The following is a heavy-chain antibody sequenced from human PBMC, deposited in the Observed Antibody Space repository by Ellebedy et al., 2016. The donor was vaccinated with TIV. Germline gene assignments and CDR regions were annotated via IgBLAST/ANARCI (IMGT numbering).Heavy chain of an antibody. J-gene: IGHJ3*02. CDR3: ARVVDAFDI. CDR1: GGSISSYY. Sequence: SETLSLTXTVSGGSISSYYWSWIRQPPGKGLEWIGYIYYSGSTNYNPSLKSRVTISVDTSKNQFSLKLSSVTAADTAVYYCARVVDAFDIWGQGTMVTVSS. V-gene: IGHV4-59*01. CDR2: IYYSGST.